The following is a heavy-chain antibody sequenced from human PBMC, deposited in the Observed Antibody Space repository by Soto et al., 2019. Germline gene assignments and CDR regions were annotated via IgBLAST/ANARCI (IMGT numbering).Heavy chain of an antibody. D-gene: IGHD2-2*01. CDR1: GGSISSSNW. Sequence: QVQLQESGPGLVKPSGTLSLTCAVSGGSISSSNWWSWVRQPPGKGLEWIGEIYHSGSTNYNPPLKSRVTISVDKSKNQFSLKLSSVTAADTAVYYCARARRDIVVVPAALDYYYYGMDVWGQGTTVTVSS. J-gene: IGHJ6*02. CDR3: ARARRDIVVVPAALDYYYYGMDV. CDR2: IYHSGST. V-gene: IGHV4-4*02.